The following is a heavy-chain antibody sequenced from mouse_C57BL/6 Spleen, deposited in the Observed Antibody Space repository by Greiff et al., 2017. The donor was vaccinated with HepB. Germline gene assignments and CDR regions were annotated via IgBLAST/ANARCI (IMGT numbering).Heavy chain of an antibody. D-gene: IGHD1-1*01. CDR3: TRRGFIYYYGSRGWYFDV. CDR1: GYTFTSYW. J-gene: IGHJ1*03. V-gene: IGHV1-5*01. Sequence: EVQLQQSGTVLARPGASVKMSCKTSGYTFTSYWMHWVKQRPGQGLEWIGAIYPGNSDTSYNQKFKGKAKLTAVTSASTAYMELSSLTNEDSAVYYCTRRGFIYYYGSRGWYFDVWGTVTTVTVSS. CDR2: IYPGNSDT.